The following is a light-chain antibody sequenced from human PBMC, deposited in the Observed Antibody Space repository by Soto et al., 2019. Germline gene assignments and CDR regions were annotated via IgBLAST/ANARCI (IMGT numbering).Light chain of an antibody. Sequence: QSALTQPASVSGSPGQSFTISCTGSSSDVGYYNYVSWYQQHPGEAPKLILFDVANRPSGVSDRFSGSTSGNTASLTISGLQAEDEADYYCSSYTTSSPWVFGGGTKVTVL. CDR3: SSYTTSSPWV. CDR2: DVA. J-gene: IGLJ3*02. CDR1: SSDVGYYNY. V-gene: IGLV2-14*03.